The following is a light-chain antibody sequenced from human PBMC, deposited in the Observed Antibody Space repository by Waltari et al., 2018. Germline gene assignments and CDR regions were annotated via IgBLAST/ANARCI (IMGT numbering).Light chain of an antibody. CDR2: ANN. CDR3: TTWDDSLNGVV. V-gene: IGLV1-44*01. Sequence: QSVLTQPPSASGTPGQRVTIYCSGSSSNIGSNNVNWYQQLPGTAPKLLISANNHRPSGVPDRVSGSKSGTSASLAISGLQSEDEADYYCTTWDDSLNGVVFGGGTKLTV. J-gene: IGLJ3*02. CDR1: SSNIGSNN.